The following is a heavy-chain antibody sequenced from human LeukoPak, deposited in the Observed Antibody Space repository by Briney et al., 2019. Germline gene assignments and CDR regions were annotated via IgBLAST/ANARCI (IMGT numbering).Heavy chain of an antibody. Sequence: GGSLRLSCAASGFTFSSYGMHWVRQAPGKGLEWVAVISYDGSNKYYADSVKGRFTISRDNSKNTLYLKMNSLRAEDTAVYYCAKDLDTMVRGVTHAFDIWGQGTMVTVSS. J-gene: IGHJ3*02. CDR2: ISYDGSNK. D-gene: IGHD3-10*01. CDR1: GFTFSSYG. CDR3: AKDLDTMVRGVTHAFDI. V-gene: IGHV3-30*18.